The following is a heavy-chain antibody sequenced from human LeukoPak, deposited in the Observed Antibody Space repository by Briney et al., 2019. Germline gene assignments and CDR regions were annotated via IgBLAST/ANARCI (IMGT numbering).Heavy chain of an antibody. CDR2: INPNSGDT. D-gene: IGHD3-10*01. J-gene: IGHJ4*02. Sequence: GASVKVSCKASGYTFTGYYMHWVRQAPGQGLQWMGWINPNSGDTHFPQKFQGRVTMTTDTSITTAYMELSRLRSDDTAVYYCARESYAYYYGSGSYYQISSYFDYWGQGTLVTVSS. CDR3: ARESYAYYYGSGSYYQISSYFDY. V-gene: IGHV1-2*02. CDR1: GYTFTGYY.